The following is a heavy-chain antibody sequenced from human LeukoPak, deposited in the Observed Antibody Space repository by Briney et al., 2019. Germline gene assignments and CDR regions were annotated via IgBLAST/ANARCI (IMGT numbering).Heavy chain of an antibody. J-gene: IGHJ6*02. CDR1: GGSISSGGYY. CDR3: ARLPSIFPYYYGMDV. Sequence: SETLSLTCTVSGGSISSGGYYWSWIRQHPGKGLEWIGYIYYSGSTYYNPSLKSRVTISVDTSKNQFSLKLSSVTAADTAVYYCARLPSIFPYYYGMDVWGQGPTVTVSS. V-gene: IGHV4-31*03. D-gene: IGHD3-3*01. CDR2: IYYSGST.